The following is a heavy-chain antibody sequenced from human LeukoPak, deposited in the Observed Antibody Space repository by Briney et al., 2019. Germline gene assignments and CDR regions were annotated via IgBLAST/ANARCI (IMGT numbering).Heavy chain of an antibody. V-gene: IGHV4-39*01. Sequence: SETLSLTCTVSGGSISSSSYYWGWIRQPPGKGREWIGSMYYSGSTYYNPSLKSRVTISVDTSKNQFSLELNSVTAADTAVYYCARRNYEYVWGSYRQGFYWGQGTLVTVSS. J-gene: IGHJ4*02. CDR3: ARRNYEYVWGSYRQGFY. D-gene: IGHD3-16*02. CDR2: MYYSGST. CDR1: GGSISSSSYY.